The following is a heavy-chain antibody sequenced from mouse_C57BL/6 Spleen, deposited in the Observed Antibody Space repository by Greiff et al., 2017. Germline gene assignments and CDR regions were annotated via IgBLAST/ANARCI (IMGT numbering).Heavy chain of an antibody. D-gene: IGHD3-2*02. J-gene: IGHJ2*01. Sequence: QVQLQQSGAELVRPGASVTLSCKASGYTFTDYEMHWVKQTPVHGLEWIGAIDPETGGTAYNQKFKGKAILTADKSSSTAYMELRSLTSEDSAVYYCTRGGLRLRDYWGQGTTLTVSS. CDR3: TRGGLRLRDY. CDR1: GYTFTDYE. CDR2: IDPETGGT. V-gene: IGHV1-15*01.